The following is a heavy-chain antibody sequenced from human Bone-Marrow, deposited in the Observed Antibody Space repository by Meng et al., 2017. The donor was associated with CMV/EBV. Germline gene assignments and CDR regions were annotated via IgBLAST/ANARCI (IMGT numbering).Heavy chain of an antibody. D-gene: IGHD4-11*01. V-gene: IGHV4-39*01. J-gene: IGHJ6*01. CDR3: ARLPVTTRYYYYGMDV. CDR1: GGSISSSSYY. CDR2: IYYSGST. Sequence: SETLSLTCTVSGGSISSSSYYWGWIRQPPGKGLEWIGSIYYSGSTYYNPSLKSRVTISVDTSKNQFSLKLSSVTAADTAVYYCARLPVTTRYYYYGMDVWGQGTTVTGYS.